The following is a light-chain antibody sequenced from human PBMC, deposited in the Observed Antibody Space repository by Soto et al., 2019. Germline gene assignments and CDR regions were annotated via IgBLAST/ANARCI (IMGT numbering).Light chain of an antibody. V-gene: IGLV1-36*01. CDR3: ATWDDGLNGPV. Sequence: QSVLTQPPSVSEAPRQRVTISCSGSSSNIGNNAVNWYQQLPGKAPTLLIYYDDLLASGVSDRFSGSKSGTSASLAISGLQAEDEAEYYCATWDDGLNGPVFGGGTQLPVL. J-gene: IGLJ2*01. CDR1: SSNIGNNA. CDR2: YDD.